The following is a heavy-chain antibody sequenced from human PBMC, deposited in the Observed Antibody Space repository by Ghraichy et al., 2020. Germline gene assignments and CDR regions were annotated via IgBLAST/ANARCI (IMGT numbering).Heavy chain of an antibody. J-gene: IGHJ5*02. CDR2: IYHSGSS. V-gene: IGHV4-30-4*01. D-gene: IGHD3-22*01. CDR1: GDSISSGDYF. CDR3: AREFYYDTPGHGGS. Sequence: SETLSLTCTVSGDSISSGDYFWSWVRQPPGKGLEWIGYIYHSGSSYYNPSLRSRLSISVDTSKNQFYLKLTSVTAADTAVYYCAREFYYDTPGHGGSWGQGTLVTVSS.